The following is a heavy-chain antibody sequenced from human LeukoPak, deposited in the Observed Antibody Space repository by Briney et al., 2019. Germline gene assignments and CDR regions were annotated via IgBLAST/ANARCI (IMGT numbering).Heavy chain of an antibody. CDR2: IYYSGST. V-gene: IGHV4-59*01. J-gene: IGHJ4*02. Sequence: SETLSLTCTVSGGSISRYYWSWIRQPPGKGLEWIGYIYYSGSTNYNPSLKSRVTISVDTSKNQFSLKLSSVTAADTAVYYCARGTYTGYIVVPDYWGQGTLVTVSS. CDR3: ARGTYTGYIVVPDY. CDR1: GGSISRYY. D-gene: IGHD2-15*01.